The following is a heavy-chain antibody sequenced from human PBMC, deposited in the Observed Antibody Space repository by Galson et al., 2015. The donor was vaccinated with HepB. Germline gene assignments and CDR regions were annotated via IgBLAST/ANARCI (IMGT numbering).Heavy chain of an antibody. Sequence: SVKVSCKASGYSFTNYGISWVRQAPGQGLEWMGWMDPNSGNTGYAQKFQGRITMTRNTSISTAYMELRSLRSEDTAVYYCARFPHSSSWDDSYYYMDVWGKGTTVTVSS. CDR3: ARFPHSSSWDDSYYYMDV. CDR1: GYSFTNYG. CDR2: MDPNSGNT. D-gene: IGHD6-13*01. J-gene: IGHJ6*03. V-gene: IGHV1-8*01.